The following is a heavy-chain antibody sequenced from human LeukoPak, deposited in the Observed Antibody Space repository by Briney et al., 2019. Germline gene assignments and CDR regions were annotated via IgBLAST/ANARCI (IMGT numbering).Heavy chain of an antibody. CDR3: TTERGKAAFDI. V-gene: IGHV3-15*01. D-gene: IGHD4-23*01. Sequence: GGSLRLSCAASGFTFSNAWMSWVRQAPGKGLEWVGRIKSKTDGGTTDYAAPVKGRSTISRDDSKNTLYLQMNSLKTEDTAVYYCTTERGKAAFDIWGQGTMVTVSS. J-gene: IGHJ3*02. CDR1: GFTFSNAW. CDR2: IKSKTDGGTT.